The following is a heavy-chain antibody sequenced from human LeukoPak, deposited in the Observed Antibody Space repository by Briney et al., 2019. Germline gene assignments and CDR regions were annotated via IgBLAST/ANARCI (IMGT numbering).Heavy chain of an antibody. CDR1: GFTFSSYW. D-gene: IGHD3-22*01. V-gene: IGHV3-7*01. CDR3: ARDRTPYYYDSSGYYSG. Sequence: GGSLRLSCAASGFTFSSYWMSWVRQAPGKGLEWVANIKQDGSEKYYVDSVKGRFTISRDNAKNSLYLQMNSLRAEDTAVHYCARDRTPYYYDSSGYYSGWGQGTLVTVSS. CDR2: IKQDGSEK. J-gene: IGHJ4*02.